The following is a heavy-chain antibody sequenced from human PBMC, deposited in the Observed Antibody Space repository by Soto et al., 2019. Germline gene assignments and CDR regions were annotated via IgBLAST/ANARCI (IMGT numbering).Heavy chain of an antibody. CDR1: GGSISGYY. J-gene: IGHJ3*02. D-gene: IGHD2-8*01. CDR3: ARTKTGYAFDI. CDR2: IYYRGNT. Sequence: QVQLQASGPGLVKPSETLSLTCTVSGGSISGYYWTWIRQPPGKGLEWIGFIYYRGNTGYNPSLKSRVNISLDTSKKHFALKLNSVTAADTAVYYCARTKTGYAFDIWGQGTMVNVSS. V-gene: IGHV4-59*08.